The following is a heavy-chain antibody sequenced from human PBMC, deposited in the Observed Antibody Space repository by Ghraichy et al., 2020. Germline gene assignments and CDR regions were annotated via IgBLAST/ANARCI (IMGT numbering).Heavy chain of an antibody. V-gene: IGHV3-23*01. CDR1: GFTFSSYA. CDR2: ISGSGGST. D-gene: IGHD3-3*01. CDR3: AKGTRALGIFGVANYGLDV. J-gene: IGHJ6*02. Sequence: GGSLRLSCAASGFTFSSYAMSWVRQAPGKGLEWVSAISGSGGSTYYADSVKGRFTISRDNSKNTLYLQMNSLRAEDTAAYYCAKGTRALGIFGVANYGLDVWGQGTTVTVSS.